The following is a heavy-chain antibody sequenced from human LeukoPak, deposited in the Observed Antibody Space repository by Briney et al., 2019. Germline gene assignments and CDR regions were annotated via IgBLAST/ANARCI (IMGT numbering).Heavy chain of an antibody. CDR2: IIQDGSEK. CDR1: GFIVSSNY. D-gene: IGHD3-3*01. CDR3: ARDSPGIMIFGVVTPN. V-gene: IGHV3-7*05. J-gene: IGHJ4*02. Sequence: PGGSLRLSCAATGFIVSSNYMNWVRQAPGKGLEWVAKIIQDGSEKYYVDSVKGRFTISRDNAKNSLYLQMNSLRAEDTAVYYCARDSPGIMIFGVVTPNGGQGTLVTVSS.